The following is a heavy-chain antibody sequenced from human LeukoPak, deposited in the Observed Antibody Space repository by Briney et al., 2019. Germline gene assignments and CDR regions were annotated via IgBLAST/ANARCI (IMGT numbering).Heavy chain of an antibody. J-gene: IGHJ4*02. CDR2: IYWDDDK. CDR1: GFSLSTSGVG. D-gene: IGHD3-9*01. Sequence: SGPTLVKPTQTLTLTCTFSGFSLSTSGVGVGWIRQPPGKALEWLALIYWDDDKRYSPSLKSRLTITKDTSKNQVVLTMANMDPEDTATYYCAHRPNHLTGPIFDYWGQGTLVTVSS. CDR3: AHRPNHLTGPIFDY. V-gene: IGHV2-5*02.